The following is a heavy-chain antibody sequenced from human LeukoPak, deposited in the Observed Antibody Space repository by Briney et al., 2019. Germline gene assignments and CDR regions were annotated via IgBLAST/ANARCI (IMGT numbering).Heavy chain of an antibody. V-gene: IGHV3-7*01. CDR2: IKQDGSEK. J-gene: IGHJ4*02. D-gene: IGHD3-3*01. CDR1: GFTFSSYW. CDR3: ARYMGITIFGVVIGSYYFDY. Sequence: GGSLRLSCAASGFTFSSYWMSWVRQAPGKGLEWVANIKQDGSEKYYVDSVRGRFTISRDNAKNSLYLQMNSLRVEDTAVYYCARYMGITIFGVVIGSYYFDYWGQGTLVTVSS.